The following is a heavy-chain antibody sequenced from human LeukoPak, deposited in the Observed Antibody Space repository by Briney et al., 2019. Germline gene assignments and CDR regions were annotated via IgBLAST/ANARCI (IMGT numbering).Heavy chain of an antibody. J-gene: IGHJ4*02. D-gene: IGHD5-12*01. CDR2: ISAGGGST. Sequence: GGSLRLSCAASGFTFSSYAMNWVRQAPGKGLEWVSAISAGGGSTFYADSAKGRFTISRDNSKNTVFLQMTSLRADDTAVYYCARAYSGYSSRGFDYWGQGTLVSVSS. CDR3: ARAYSGYSSRGFDY. CDR1: GFTFSSYA. V-gene: IGHV3-23*01.